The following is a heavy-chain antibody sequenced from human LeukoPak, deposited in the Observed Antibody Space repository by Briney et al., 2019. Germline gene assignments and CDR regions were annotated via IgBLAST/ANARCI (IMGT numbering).Heavy chain of an antibody. CDR1: GFTFSSYA. CDR2: IGGSGGST. J-gene: IGHJ5*02. Sequence: GGSLRLSCAASGFTFSSYAMSWVRQAPGKGLEWVSAIGGSGGSTYYADSVKGRFTISRDNSKNTLYLQMNSLRAEDTAVYYCAKDQSRYFYDSSAYPRNWFDPWGQGTLVTVSS. CDR3: AKDQSRYFYDSSAYPRNWFDP. D-gene: IGHD3-22*01. V-gene: IGHV3-23*01.